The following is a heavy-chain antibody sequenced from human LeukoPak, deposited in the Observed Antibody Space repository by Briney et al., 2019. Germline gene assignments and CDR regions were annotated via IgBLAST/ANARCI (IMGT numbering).Heavy chain of an antibody. CDR2: INPNSGGT. D-gene: IGHD4-17*01. V-gene: IGHV1-2*02. Sequence: ASVKVSCKASGYTFTSYDINWVRQATGQGLGWMGWINPNSGGTNYAQKFQGRVTMTRDTSISTAYMELSRLRSDDTAVYYCARDVYGDSKNYYYYGMDVWGQGTTVTVSS. J-gene: IGHJ6*02. CDR1: GYTFTSYD. CDR3: ARDVYGDSKNYYYYGMDV.